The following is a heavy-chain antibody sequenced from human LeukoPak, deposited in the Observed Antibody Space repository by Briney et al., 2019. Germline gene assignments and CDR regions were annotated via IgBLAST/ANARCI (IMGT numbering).Heavy chain of an antibody. CDR3: ARDREVAATRASFDY. D-gene: IGHD2-15*01. CDR1: GGSISSYY. CDR2: IYFSVST. V-gene: IGHV4-59*01. Sequence: SETLSLTCTVSGGSISSYYWSWIRQPPGKGLEWIGYIYFSVSTNYNPSLKSRVTISVDTSKNQFSLKLSSVTAADTAVYYCARDREVAATRASFDYWGQGTLVTVSS. J-gene: IGHJ4*02.